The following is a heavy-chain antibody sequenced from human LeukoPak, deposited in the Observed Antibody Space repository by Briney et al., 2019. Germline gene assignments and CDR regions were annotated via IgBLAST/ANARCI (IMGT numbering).Heavy chain of an antibody. CDR3: ARGPPYIVVVTAIGFFDS. CDR2: IYHSGST. V-gene: IGHV4-30-2*01. J-gene: IGHJ4*02. Sequence: SETLSLTCAVSGGSISSGGYSWSWIRQPPGKGLEWIGYIYHSGSTYYNPSLKSRVTISVDRSKNQFSLKLSSVTAADTAVYYCARGPPYIVVVTAIGFFDSWGQGTLVTVSS. CDR1: GGSISSGGYS. D-gene: IGHD2-21*02.